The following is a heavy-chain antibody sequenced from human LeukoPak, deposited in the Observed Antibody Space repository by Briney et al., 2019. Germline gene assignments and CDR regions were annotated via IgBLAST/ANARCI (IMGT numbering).Heavy chain of an antibody. CDR2: INPSDGST. CDR3: ARDWQWLGYWYFDL. D-gene: IGHD6-19*01. Sequence: ASVKVSCKASGYTFTSYYIHLVRQAPGQGFEWMAIINPSDGSTTNSQKFQGGVTMTRDTSTSTAYMELSRLRSDDTAVYYCARDWQWLGYWYFDLWGRGTLVTVSS. J-gene: IGHJ2*01. CDR1: GYTFTSYY. V-gene: IGHV1-46*01.